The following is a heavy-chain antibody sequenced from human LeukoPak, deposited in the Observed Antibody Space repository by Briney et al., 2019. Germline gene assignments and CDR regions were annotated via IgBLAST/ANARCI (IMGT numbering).Heavy chain of an antibody. CDR3: ARGYQTGDQFS. D-gene: IGHD7-27*01. V-gene: IGHV3-7*02. Sequence: PGGSLRLSCAASGFTFSRYWMTWVRQAPGKGLEWVATITQDVTEKYYVDSVEGRFTISRDNAKNSLYLQMNSLRGEDTAVYHCARGYQTGDQFSWGQGTLVTVSS. J-gene: IGHJ5*02. CDR2: ITQDVTEK. CDR1: GFTFSRYW.